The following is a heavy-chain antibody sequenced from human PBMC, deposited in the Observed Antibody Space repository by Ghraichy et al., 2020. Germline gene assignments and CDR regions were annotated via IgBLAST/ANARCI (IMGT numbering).Heavy chain of an antibody. D-gene: IGHD6-6*01. V-gene: IGHV3-30-3*01. J-gene: IGHJ4*02. Sequence: LTCAASGFTFSSYAMHWVRQAPGKGLEWVAVISYDGSNKYYADSVKGRFTISTDNSKNTLYLLMNSLRAEDTAVYYCAREPYSSSSGFDYWGQGTLVTVSS. CDR1: GFTFSSYA. CDR2: ISYDGSNK. CDR3: AREPYSSSSGFDY.